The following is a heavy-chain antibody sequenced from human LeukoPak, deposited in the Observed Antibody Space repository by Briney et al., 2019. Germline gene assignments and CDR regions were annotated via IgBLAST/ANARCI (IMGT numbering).Heavy chain of an antibody. Sequence: SETLSLTCTVSGGSISSYYWSWIRQPPGKGLEWIGYIYYSGSTNYNPSLKSRVTISVDTSKNQFSLKLSSVTAADTAVYYCARRGSSGSNNYWGQGTLVTVSS. CDR2: IYYSGST. CDR1: GGSISSYY. CDR3: ARRGSSGSNNY. V-gene: IGHV4-59*12. D-gene: IGHD3-22*01. J-gene: IGHJ4*02.